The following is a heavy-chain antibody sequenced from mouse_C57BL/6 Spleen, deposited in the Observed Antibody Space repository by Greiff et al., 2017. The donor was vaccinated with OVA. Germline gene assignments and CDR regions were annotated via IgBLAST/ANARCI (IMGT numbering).Heavy chain of an antibody. CDR1: GYTFTEYT. D-gene: IGHD2-1*01. V-gene: IGHV1-62-2*01. J-gene: IGHJ3*01. CDR3: ARLEDYYGSYAWFAY. Sequence: QVQLQQSGAELVKPGASVKLSCKASGYTFTEYTIHWVKQRSGQGLEWIGWFYPGSGSLKYNEQFKDKATLTADKSSSTVYMVLSRLSSEDSAFYFGARLEDYYGSYAWFAYWGQGTLVTVSA. CDR2: FYPGSGSL.